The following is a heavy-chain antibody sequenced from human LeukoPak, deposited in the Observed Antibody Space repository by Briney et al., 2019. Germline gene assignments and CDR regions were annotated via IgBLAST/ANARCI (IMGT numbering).Heavy chain of an antibody. CDR1: GYTFTGYY. J-gene: IGHJ6*02. D-gene: IGHD1-26*01. V-gene: IGHV1-2*02. CDR2: INPNSGGT. CDR3: ARVLLVGRLLKSHYYGMDV. Sequence: ASVKVSCKASGYTFTGYYMHWVRQAPGQGLEWMGWINPNSGGTNYAQKFQGRVTMTRDTSISTAYMELSRLRSDDTAVYYCARVLLVGRLLKSHYYGMDVWGQGTTVTVSS.